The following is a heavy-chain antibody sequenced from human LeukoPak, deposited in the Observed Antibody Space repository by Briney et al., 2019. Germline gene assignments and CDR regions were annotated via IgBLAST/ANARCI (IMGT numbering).Heavy chain of an antibody. V-gene: IGHV4-39*01. CDR3: ARHSRNYDFWSGYSDY. J-gene: IGHJ4*02. D-gene: IGHD3-3*01. CDR1: GGSISSSSYY. CDR2: IYYSGST. Sequence: SETLSLTCTVSGGSISSSSYYWGWIRQPPGKELEWIGSIYYSGSTYYNPSLKSPVTISVDTSKTQFSLKLSSVTAADTAAYYCARHSRNYDFWSGYSDYWGQGTLVTVSS.